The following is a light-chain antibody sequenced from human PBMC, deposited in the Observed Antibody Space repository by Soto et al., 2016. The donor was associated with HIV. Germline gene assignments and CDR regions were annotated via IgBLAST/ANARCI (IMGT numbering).Light chain of an antibody. CDR2: LAS. CDR1: DSLLFNERVNY. V-gene: IGKV2-28*01. J-gene: IGKJ2*01. Sequence: IVMTQSPRFLSVSPGESASISCRSNDSLLFNERVNYLEWYFQKAGQPPKLLIYLASTRASGVSDRFSGSGSGTDFTLRLSRLKAEDVGVYYCMQSRQVPHYVLGRGTQVEIK. CDR3: MQSRQVPHYV.